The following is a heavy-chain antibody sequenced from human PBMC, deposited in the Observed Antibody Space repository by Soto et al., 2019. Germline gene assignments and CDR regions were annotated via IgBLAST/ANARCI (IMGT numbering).Heavy chain of an antibody. CDR1: GGSISSGGYY. Sequence: SETLSLTCTVSGGSISSGGYYWSWNRKHPGKGLEWIGYIYYSGSTYYNPSLKSRVTISVDTSKNQFSLKLSSVTAADTAVYYCARLLGYCTNGVCYDYFDYWGQGTLVTVSS. D-gene: IGHD2-8*01. CDR3: ARLLGYCTNGVCYDYFDY. CDR2: IYYSGST. J-gene: IGHJ4*02. V-gene: IGHV4-31*03.